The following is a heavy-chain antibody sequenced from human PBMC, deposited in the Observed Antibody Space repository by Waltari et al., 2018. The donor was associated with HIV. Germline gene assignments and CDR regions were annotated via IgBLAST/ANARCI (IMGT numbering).Heavy chain of an antibody. CDR2: IGYDSYSL. CDR3: AKDTKARSIYYHFGLDV. CDR1: GFNFDQSA. Sequence: EVRLVESGGGKVQPGRSLTLSCAASGFNFDQSAMLWVRQVPGQGPDGIAGIGYDSYSLEYANSVMGRFTISRDNAKKSLYLQMSSLRTEDTALYYCAKDTKARSIYYHFGLDVWGPGTMVFVSS. D-gene: IGHD3-10*01. V-gene: IGHV3-9*01. J-gene: IGHJ3*01.